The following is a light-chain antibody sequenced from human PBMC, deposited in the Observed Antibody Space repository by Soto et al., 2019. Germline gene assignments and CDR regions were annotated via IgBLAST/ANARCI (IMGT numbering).Light chain of an antibody. Sequence: EIVLTQSPATLSSFPGDRVTLSCRASQYINTMLAWYQHRPGQSPRLLIYQTSLRAAGIPARFSASGSGTDFTLSISRLEPEDFAVYYCQHYGGSFIFGPGTKVDI. CDR2: QTS. V-gene: IGKV3-20*01. J-gene: IGKJ3*01. CDR3: QHYGGSFI. CDR1: QYINTM.